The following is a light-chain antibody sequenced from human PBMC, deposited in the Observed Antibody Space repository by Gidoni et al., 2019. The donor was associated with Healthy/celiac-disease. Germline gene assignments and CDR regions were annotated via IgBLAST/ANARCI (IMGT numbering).Light chain of an antibody. J-gene: IGKJ4*02. CDR1: QGISSA. Sequence: LTQSPSSLSAAVGDRGTITCRASQGISSALAWYHQKAGKAPKLLIYDASSLESGVPSRFSGSGAGTDVTLTIGSLQPEDFASYYCQRGLTFGGGTKVEIK. CDR3: QRGLT. CDR2: DAS. V-gene: IGKV1-13*02.